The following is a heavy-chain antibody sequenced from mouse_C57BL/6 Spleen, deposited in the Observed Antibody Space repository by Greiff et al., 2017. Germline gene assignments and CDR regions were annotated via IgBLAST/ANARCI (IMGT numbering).Heavy chain of an antibody. CDR3: ARFTTVVASYYFDY. V-gene: IGHV1-54*01. J-gene: IGHJ2*01. D-gene: IGHD1-1*01. CDR1: GYAFTNYL. Sequence: VQLQQSGAELVRPGTSVKVSCKASGYAFTNYLIEWVKQRPGQGLEWIGVINPGSGGTNYNEKFKGKATLTADKSSSTAYMQLSSLTSEDSAVYFCARFTTVVASYYFDYWGQGTTLTVSS. CDR2: INPGSGGT.